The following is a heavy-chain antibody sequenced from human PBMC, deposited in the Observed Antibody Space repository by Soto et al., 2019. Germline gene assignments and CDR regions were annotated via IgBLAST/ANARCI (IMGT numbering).Heavy chain of an antibody. D-gene: IGHD2-15*01. CDR2: ISGNTVST. Sequence: GGSLRLSCAASKFSFRDYAMTWVRQAPGKGLEWVSSISGNTVSTYYADSVKGRFTISRDNSKNTLYLQMNSLRAEDTAVYYCARDGYCSGGSCYSVPVFDYWGQGTLVTVSS. CDR3: ARDGYCSGGSCYSVPVFDY. J-gene: IGHJ4*02. CDR1: KFSFRDYA. V-gene: IGHV3-23*01.